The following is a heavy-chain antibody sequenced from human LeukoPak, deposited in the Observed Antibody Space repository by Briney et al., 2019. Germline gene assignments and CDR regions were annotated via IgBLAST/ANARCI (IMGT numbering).Heavy chain of an antibody. CDR2: IYFSGTT. J-gene: IGHJ5*02. D-gene: IGHD2-2*03. Sequence: PSETLSLTCTVSGGSISSTSDYWGWIRQPPGKGLEWIGSIYFSGTTYYNPSLKSRVTISVDTSKNLFSLKLTSVTAADTAVYYCARSLRVGYCSTTSCNWFDPWGQGTLVTVSS. CDR1: GGSISSTSDY. CDR3: ARSLRVGYCSTTSCNWFDP. V-gene: IGHV4-39*07.